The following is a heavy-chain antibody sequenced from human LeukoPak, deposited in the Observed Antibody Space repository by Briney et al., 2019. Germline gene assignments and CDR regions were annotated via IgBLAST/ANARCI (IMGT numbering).Heavy chain of an antibody. CDR2: IYTSGST. V-gene: IGHV4-4*07. J-gene: IGHJ4*02. CDR3: ARLPTVTFFDY. Sequence: SETLSLTCTVSGGSISSYYWNWIRQPSGKGLEWIGRIYTSGSTNYNPSLKSRVTMSVDTSKNQFSLKLSSVTAADTAVYYCARLPTVTFFDYWGQGTLVTVSS. D-gene: IGHD4-17*01. CDR1: GGSISSYY.